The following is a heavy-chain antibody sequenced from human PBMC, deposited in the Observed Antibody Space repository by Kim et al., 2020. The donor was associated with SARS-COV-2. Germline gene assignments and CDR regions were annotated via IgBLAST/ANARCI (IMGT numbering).Heavy chain of an antibody. V-gene: IGHV3-15*01. J-gene: IGHJ4*02. Sequence: GGSLRLSCAASGFTFSNAWMSWVRQAPGKGLEWVGRIKSKPDGGTTDYAAPVKGRFTISRDDSKNMLYLQMNSLKTEDTAVYYCTTLVRGAVASYWGQGTRVAGSS. CDR1: GFTFSNAW. CDR2: IKSKPDGGTT. CDR3: TTLVRGAVASY. D-gene: IGHD3-10*01.